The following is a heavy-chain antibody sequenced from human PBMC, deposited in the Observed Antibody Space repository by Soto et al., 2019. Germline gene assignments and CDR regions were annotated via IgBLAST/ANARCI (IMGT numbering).Heavy chain of an antibody. CDR2: INPKSGGT. CDR3: ARGDSTDCSNGVCSFFYNHDMDV. V-gene: IGHV1-2*04. D-gene: IGHD2-8*01. Sequence: VQLVQSGAEVKMPGASVKVSCKASGYSFTDYHIHWVRQAPGQGLEWLGRINPKSGGTSTAQKFQGWVTMTTDPSISTASMELTRLTSDDTAIYYCARGDSTDCSNGVCSFFYNHDMDVWGQGTTVTVSS. J-gene: IGHJ6*02. CDR1: GYSFTDYH.